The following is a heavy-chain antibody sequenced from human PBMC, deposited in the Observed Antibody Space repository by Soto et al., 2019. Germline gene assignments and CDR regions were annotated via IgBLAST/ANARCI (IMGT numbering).Heavy chain of an antibody. CDR3: TRQTDAVQWLVVPTDYNFDY. J-gene: IGHJ4*02. CDR1: GFTFGGSA. V-gene: IGHV3-73*01. CDR2: IRRKTNSYAT. D-gene: IGHD6-19*01. Sequence: PGGSLRLSCAASGFTFGGSAMHWVRQASGKGLEWVGYIRRKTNSYATAYAESVKGRFTISRDDSMNTAYLQMNSLKTEDTAVYFCTRQTDAVQWLVVPTDYNFDYWGQGTLVTV.